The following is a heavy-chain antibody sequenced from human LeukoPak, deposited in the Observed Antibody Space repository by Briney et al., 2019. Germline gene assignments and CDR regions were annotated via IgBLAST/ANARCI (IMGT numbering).Heavy chain of an antibody. J-gene: IGHJ3*02. D-gene: IGHD3-16*02. CDR3: ARDSDYDYVWGSYRFFVGGAFDI. Sequence: SETLSLTCTVSGGSISSYYWSWIRQPPGKGLEWIGYIYYSGSTNYNPSLKSRVTISVDTPKNQFSLKLSSVTAADTAVYYCARDSDYDYVWGSYRFFVGGAFDIWGHGTMVTVSS. CDR2: IYYSGST. CDR1: GGSISSYY. V-gene: IGHV4-59*01.